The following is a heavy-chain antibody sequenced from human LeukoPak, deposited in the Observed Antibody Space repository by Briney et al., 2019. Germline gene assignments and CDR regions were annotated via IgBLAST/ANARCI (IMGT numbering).Heavy chain of an antibody. V-gene: IGHV3-33*01. D-gene: IGHD2-15*01. J-gene: IGHJ6*02. CDR2: IWYDGSNK. Sequence: GRSLRLSCAASGFTFSSYGMHWVRQAPGKGLVWVAVIWYDGSNKYYADSVKGRFTISRDNSKNTLYLQMSSLRAEDTAVYYCARDSAVQDNYYYYYGMDVWGQGTTVTVSS. CDR3: ARDSAVQDNYYYYYGMDV. CDR1: GFTFSSYG.